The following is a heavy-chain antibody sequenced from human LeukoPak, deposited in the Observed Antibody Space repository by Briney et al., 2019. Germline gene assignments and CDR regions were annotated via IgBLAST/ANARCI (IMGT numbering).Heavy chain of an antibody. CDR1: GYTFTSYW. J-gene: IGHJ4*02. D-gene: IGHD3-9*01. CDR2: ISAYNGNT. Sequence: GESLKISCKGSGYTFTSYWIGWVRQAPGQGLVWMGWISAYNGNTNYAQKLQGRVTMTTDTSTSTAYMELRSLRSDDTAVYHCARVGDILTGYPYYFDYWGQGTLVTVSS. CDR3: ARVGDILTGYPYYFDY. V-gene: IGHV1-18*04.